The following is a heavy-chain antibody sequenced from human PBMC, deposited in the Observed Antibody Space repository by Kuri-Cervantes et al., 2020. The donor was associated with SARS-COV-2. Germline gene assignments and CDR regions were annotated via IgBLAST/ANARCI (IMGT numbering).Heavy chain of an antibody. V-gene: IGHV1-69*04. J-gene: IGHJ4*02. CDR2: IIPILGIA. D-gene: IGHD6-19*01. CDR1: GGTFSSYA. Sequence: SVKVSCKASGGTFSSYAISWVRQAPGQGLEWMGRIIPILGIANYAQKFQGRVTITADKSTSTAYMELSSLRSEDTAVYYCARDRHLAVAGHFDYWGQGTLVTVSS. CDR3: ARDRHLAVAGHFDY.